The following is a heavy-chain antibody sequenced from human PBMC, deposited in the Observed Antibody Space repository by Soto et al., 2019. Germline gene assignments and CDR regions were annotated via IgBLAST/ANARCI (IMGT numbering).Heavy chain of an antibody. CDR3: TTYDYIWGSDRYRWAY. CDR1: GFTFSNAW. Sequence: EVQLVESGGGLVEPGGSLRLPCADSGFTFSNAWMSWVRPAPGKGREWVARIKSKIDGGTMDYAAPLKGRFTISRDDSQNTLYLQMDSLETEDPAAYYCTTYDYIWGSDRYRWAYWGQGALVTVSS. J-gene: IGHJ4*02. CDR2: IKSKIDGGTM. D-gene: IGHD3-16*02. V-gene: IGHV3-15*01.